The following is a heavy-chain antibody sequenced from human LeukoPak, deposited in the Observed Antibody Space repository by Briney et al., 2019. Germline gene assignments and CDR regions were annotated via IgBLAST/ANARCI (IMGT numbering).Heavy chain of an antibody. CDR1: GYTFTSYA. V-gene: IGHV1-3*01. CDR3: ARDLGWYGGVVVVPAAIVGGPFDY. CDR2: INAGNGNT. D-gene: IGHD2-2*01. J-gene: IGHJ4*02. Sequence: GASVKVSCKASGYTFTSYAMHWVPQAPGQRLEWMGWINAGNGNTKYSQKFQGRVTITRDTSASTAYMELSSLRSEDTAVYYCARDLGWYGGVVVVPAAIVGGPFDYWGQGTLVTVSS.